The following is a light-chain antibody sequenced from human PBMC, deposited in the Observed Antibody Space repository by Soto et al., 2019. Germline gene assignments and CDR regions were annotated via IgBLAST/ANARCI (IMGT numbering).Light chain of an antibody. V-gene: IGKV1-5*03. Sequence: DIQMTQSPSSLSASVGDRVTITCRASQSISSYLNWFQQKPGKAPKLLIYKASTLEGGVPSRFNGSGSGTEFTLSISSLQPDDFATYYCQQYHEYSKTFGQGTKVDIK. CDR3: QQYHEYSKT. J-gene: IGKJ1*01. CDR2: KAS. CDR1: QSISSY.